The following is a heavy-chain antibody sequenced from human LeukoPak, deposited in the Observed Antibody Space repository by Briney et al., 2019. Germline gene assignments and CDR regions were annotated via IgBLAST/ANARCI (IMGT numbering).Heavy chain of an antibody. J-gene: IGHJ4*02. Sequence: PGGSLRLSCAASGFTFSSYAMHWVRQAPGKGLEWVAVISYDGSNKYYADSVKGRFTISRDNSKNTLYLQMNSLRAEDTAVYYCAREAAEYYDSSGYYFDYWGQGTLVTVSS. D-gene: IGHD3-22*01. CDR2: ISYDGSNK. CDR3: AREAAEYYDSSGYYFDY. V-gene: IGHV3-30*04. CDR1: GFTFSSYA.